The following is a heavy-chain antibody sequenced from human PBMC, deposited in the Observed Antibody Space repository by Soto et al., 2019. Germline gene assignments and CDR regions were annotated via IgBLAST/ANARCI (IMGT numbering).Heavy chain of an antibody. J-gene: IGHJ4*02. CDR1: GFTFRSYG. D-gene: IGHD1-26*01. CDR2: IWYDGGNK. V-gene: IGHV3-33*01. Sequence: QVQLVESGGGVVQPGRSLRLSCAASGFTFRSYGMHWVRQTPGKGLEWVAVIWYDGGNKYYADSVKGRFIISRDNSKNTLYLQMNSLRAEDTAVYYCARGNSGSSALLDYWGQGTLVTVSS. CDR3: ARGNSGSSALLDY.